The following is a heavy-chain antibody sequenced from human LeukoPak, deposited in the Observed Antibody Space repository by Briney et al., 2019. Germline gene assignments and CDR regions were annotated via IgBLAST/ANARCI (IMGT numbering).Heavy chain of an antibody. CDR1: GFSFSNAW. CDR2: IRGKSHGETT. CDR3: ILDAAGPAY. V-gene: IGHV3-15*05. D-gene: IGHD6-13*01. Sequence: GGSLRLSCAASGFSFSNAWMSWVRQAPGKGLEWVGRIRGKSHGETTDYGAPVLGRFTILRDESKDTLYLEMNNVKSEDTAVYYCILDAAGPAYWGQGTPVTVSS. J-gene: IGHJ4*02.